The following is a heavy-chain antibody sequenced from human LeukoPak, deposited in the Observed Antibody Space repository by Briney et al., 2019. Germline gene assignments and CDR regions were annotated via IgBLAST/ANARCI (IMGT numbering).Heavy chain of an antibody. V-gene: IGHV7-4-1*02. CDR3: ARDPLYYYDSSGYSWFDP. Sequence: AASVKVSCKASGYTFTSYAMHWVRQAPGQGLEWMGWINTNTGNPTYAQGFTGRFVFSLDTSVSTAYLQISSLKAEDTVVYYCARDPLYYYDSSGYSWFDPWGQGTLVTVSS. CDR1: GYTFTSYA. J-gene: IGHJ5*02. CDR2: INTNTGNP. D-gene: IGHD3-22*01.